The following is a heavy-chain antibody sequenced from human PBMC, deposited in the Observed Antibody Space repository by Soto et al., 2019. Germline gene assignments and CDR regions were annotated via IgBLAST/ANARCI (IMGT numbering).Heavy chain of an antibody. J-gene: IGHJ6*02. D-gene: IGHD2-2*01. Sequence: QVQLVQSGAEVKKPGSSVKVSCKASGGTFSSYAISWVRQAPGQGLEWMGGIIPIFGTANYAQKFQGRVTITADESKSKAYMELSSLRSEDTAVYYCARGGDGDETDIVVVPAAFGAGMDVWGQGTTVTVPS. CDR1: GGTFSSYA. CDR3: ARGGDGDETDIVVVPAAFGAGMDV. V-gene: IGHV1-69*01. CDR2: IIPIFGTA.